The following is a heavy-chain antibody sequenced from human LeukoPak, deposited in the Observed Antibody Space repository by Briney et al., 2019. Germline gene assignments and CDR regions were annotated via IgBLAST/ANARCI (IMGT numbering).Heavy chain of an antibody. V-gene: IGHV3-43*01. CDR1: GFSFDDYT. J-gene: IGHJ4*01. D-gene: IGHD6-13*01. CDR3: AKDLGKVIAAAGTSGFDT. CDR2: INWDGGST. Sequence: GGSLRLSCAASGFSFDDYTMHWVRQRPGKGLEWASLINWDGGSTFYADSVRGRFSISRDTSKHSLYLEMHSLRTDDSALYYCAKDLGKVIAAAGTSGFDTWGRGTLVTVSS.